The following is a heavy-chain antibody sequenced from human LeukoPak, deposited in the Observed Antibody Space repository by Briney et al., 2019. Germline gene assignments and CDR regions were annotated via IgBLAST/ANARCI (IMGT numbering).Heavy chain of an antibody. V-gene: IGHV3-30-3*01. Sequence: GGSLRLSCAASGFTVSSNYMSWVRQAPGKGLEWVAVISYDGSNKYYADSVKGRFTISRDNSKNTLYLQMNSLRAEDTAVYYCARDTAMVGHDAFDIWGQGTMVTVSS. J-gene: IGHJ3*02. CDR1: GFTVSSNY. CDR2: ISYDGSNK. CDR3: ARDTAMVGHDAFDI. D-gene: IGHD5-18*01.